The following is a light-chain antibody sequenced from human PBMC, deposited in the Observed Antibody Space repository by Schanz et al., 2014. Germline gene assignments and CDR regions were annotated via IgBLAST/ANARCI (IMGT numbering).Light chain of an antibody. CDR3: CSYAGSSTWV. CDR1: SSDVGGYSH. Sequence: QSALTQPPSASGSPGQSVTISCTGTSSDVGGYSHVSWYQQHPGKGPKLIIYEVSKRPSGVPDRFSGSKSGNTASLTVSGLQAEDEADYYCCSYAGSSTWVFGGGTKLTVL. CDR2: EVS. J-gene: IGLJ3*02. V-gene: IGLV2-8*01.